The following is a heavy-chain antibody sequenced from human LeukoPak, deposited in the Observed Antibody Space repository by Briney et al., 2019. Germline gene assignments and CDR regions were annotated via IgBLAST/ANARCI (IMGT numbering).Heavy chain of an antibody. CDR2: IYTSGST. D-gene: IGHD3-3*01. J-gene: IGHJ3*02. CDR1: GGSNSSGSYY. Sequence: PSETLSLTCTVSGGSNSSGSYYWSWIRQPAGKGLEWIGRIYTSGSTNYNPSLKSRVTISVDTSKNQFSLKLSSVTAADTAVYYCARDIRFLEWSYDAFDIWGQGTMVTVSS. CDR3: ARDIRFLEWSYDAFDI. V-gene: IGHV4-61*02.